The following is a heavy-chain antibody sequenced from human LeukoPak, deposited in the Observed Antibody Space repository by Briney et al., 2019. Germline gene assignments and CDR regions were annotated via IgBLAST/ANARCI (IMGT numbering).Heavy chain of an antibody. CDR3: ARDSRYDFWSGYPPYYFDY. D-gene: IGHD3-3*01. CDR1: GFTVSSNY. CDR2: IYSGGST. V-gene: IGHV3-53*01. J-gene: IGHJ4*02. Sequence: GGSLRLSCAASGFTVSSNYMSWVRQAPGKGLEWVSVIYSGGSTYYADSVKGRFTISRDNSKNTLYLQMNSLRAEDTAVYYCARDSRYDFWSGYPPYYFDYWGQGTLVTVSS.